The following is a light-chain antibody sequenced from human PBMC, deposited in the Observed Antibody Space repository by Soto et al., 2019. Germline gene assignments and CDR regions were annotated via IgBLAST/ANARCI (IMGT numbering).Light chain of an antibody. V-gene: IGLV2-14*01. CDR1: SSDVGGYNY. CDR3: SSYTSSSTRII. CDR2: DVS. Sequence: QSVLTQPASVSGSPGQSITISCTGTSSDVGGYNYVSWYQQHPGKAPKLMIYDVSNRPSGVSNRFSGSKSDNTASLTISGLQAEDEADYYCSSYTSSSTRIIFGTGTKLTVL. J-gene: IGLJ1*01.